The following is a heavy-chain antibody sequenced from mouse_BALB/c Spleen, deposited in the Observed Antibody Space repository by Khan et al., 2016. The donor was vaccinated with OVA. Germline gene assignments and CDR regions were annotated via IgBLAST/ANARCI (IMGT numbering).Heavy chain of an antibody. CDR3: AKDRYYDNGYYSMDY. D-gene: IGHD2-4*01. V-gene: IGHV2-6-5*01. Sequence: QVQLQQSGPGLVAPSQSLSITCTVSGFSLADYGVSWIRQPPGKGLEWGGVIWGGGTTFYNSALKSRLSISKDNSKSQVFLKMNSLQTDDTAMYYCAKDRYYDNGYYSMDYWGQGTSVTVSS. CDR2: IWGGGTT. J-gene: IGHJ4*01. CDR1: GFSLADYG.